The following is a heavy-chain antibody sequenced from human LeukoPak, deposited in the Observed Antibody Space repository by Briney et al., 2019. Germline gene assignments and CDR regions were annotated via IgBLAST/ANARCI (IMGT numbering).Heavy chain of an antibody. CDR1: GFTFTTYS. V-gene: IGHV3-21*01. D-gene: IGHD4-17*01. Sequence: GGSLRLSCEASGFTFTTYSMTWVRQAPGKGLEWVSIISSGSSAIFSADALKGRFTISRDDAKNLLYLDMNSLRAEDTAVYYCARGHTTVTGHFDFWGQGTLVTVSS. CDR3: ARGHTTVTGHFDF. CDR2: ISSGSSAI. J-gene: IGHJ4*02.